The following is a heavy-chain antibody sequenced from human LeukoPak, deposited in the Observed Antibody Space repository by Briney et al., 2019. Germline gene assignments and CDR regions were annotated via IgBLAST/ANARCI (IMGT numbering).Heavy chain of an antibody. CDR3: ARYGGNSVGGLQY. J-gene: IGHJ4*02. Sequence: SETLSLTCTVSGGSISSYYWSWIRQPAGKGLEWIGRIYTSGSTNYNPSLKGRVTMSVDTSRNQFSLRLSPVTAADTAVYYCARYGGNSVGGLQYWGQGILVTVSS. CDR1: GGSISSYY. CDR2: IYTSGST. D-gene: IGHD4-23*01. V-gene: IGHV4-4*07.